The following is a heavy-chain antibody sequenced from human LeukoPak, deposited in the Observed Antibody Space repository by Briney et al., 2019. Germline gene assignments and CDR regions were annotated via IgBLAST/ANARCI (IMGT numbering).Heavy chain of an antibody. J-gene: IGHJ5*02. CDR2: ISSSSSTI. D-gene: IGHD3-22*01. CDR3: AREYYYDSSVFPRHLFDP. V-gene: IGHV3-48*01. CDR1: GFTFSSYS. Sequence: GGSLRLSCAASGFTFSSYSMNWVRQAPGKGLEWVSYISSSSSTIYYADSVKGRFTISRDNAKNSLYLQMNSLRAEDTAVYYCAREYYYDSSVFPRHLFDPWGQGTLVTVSS.